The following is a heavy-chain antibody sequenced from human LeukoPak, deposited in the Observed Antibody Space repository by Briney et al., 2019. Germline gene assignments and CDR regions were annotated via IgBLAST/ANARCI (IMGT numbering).Heavy chain of an antibody. Sequence: PGGSLRLSCAASGFTFVTYAMSWVRQAPGKGLEWVATIGNSGSDTYYTDSVKGRFTISRDNSKNTLYLQMNSLRAEDTAVYYCAKDWGYYYDSSGSYYFDYWGQGTLVTVSS. CDR2: IGNSGSDT. D-gene: IGHD3-22*01. CDR1: GFTFVTYA. J-gene: IGHJ4*02. V-gene: IGHV3-23*01. CDR3: AKDWGYYYDSSGSYYFDY.